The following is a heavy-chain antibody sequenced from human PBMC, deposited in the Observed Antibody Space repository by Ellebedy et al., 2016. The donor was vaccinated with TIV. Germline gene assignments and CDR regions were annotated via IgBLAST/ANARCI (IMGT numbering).Heavy chain of an antibody. Sequence: GESLKISXAASGFTFSSYAMHWVRQAPGKGLEWVAVISYDGSNKYYADSVKGRFTISRDNSKNTLYLQMNSLRAEDTAVYYCARVRIAAARSMFDPWGQGTLVTVSS. J-gene: IGHJ5*02. V-gene: IGHV3-30-3*01. CDR3: ARVRIAAARSMFDP. CDR1: GFTFSSYA. D-gene: IGHD6-13*01. CDR2: ISYDGSNK.